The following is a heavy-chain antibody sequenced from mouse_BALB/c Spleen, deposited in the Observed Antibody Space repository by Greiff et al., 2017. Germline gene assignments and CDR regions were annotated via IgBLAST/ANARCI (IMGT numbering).Heavy chain of an antibody. D-gene: IGHD2-2*01. V-gene: IGHV1-9*01. J-gene: IGHJ4*01. CDR1: GYTFSSYW. Sequence: VQLVESGAELMKPGASVKISCKATGYTFSSYWIEWVKQRPGHGLEWIGENLPGSGSTNYNEKFKGKATFTADTSSNTAYMQLSSLTSEDSAVYYCAYGYGGAMDYWGQGTSVTVSS. CDR3: AYGYGGAMDY. CDR2: NLPGSGST.